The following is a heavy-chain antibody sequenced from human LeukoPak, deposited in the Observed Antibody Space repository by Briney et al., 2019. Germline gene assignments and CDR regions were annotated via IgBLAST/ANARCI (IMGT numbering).Heavy chain of an antibody. CDR2: MYYSGTT. CDR1: GGSISSSHYD. Sequence: PSETLSLTCTVSGGSISSSHYDWGWIRQPPGKGLEWIGNMYYSGTTYYNPSLKSRVTISVDTSKNQFSLKLSSVTAADTAVYYCARRAAYYDFWSGYYPSSYYYYMDVWGKGTTVTVSS. V-gene: IGHV4-39*07. CDR3: ARRAAYYDFWSGYYPSSYYYYMDV. J-gene: IGHJ6*03. D-gene: IGHD3-3*01.